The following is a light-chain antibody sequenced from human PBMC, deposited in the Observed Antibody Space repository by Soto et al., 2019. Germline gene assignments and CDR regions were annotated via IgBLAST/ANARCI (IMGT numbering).Light chain of an antibody. CDR3: QSYDDSLSVHYV. CDR2: DVS. CDR1: SSDVGGYNY. Sequence: QSVLTQPASVSGSPGQSITISCTGTSSDVGGYNYVSWYQQHPGKAPKLMIYDVSNRPSGVPDRFSGSKSGTSASPAITGLQADDEADYYCQSYDDSLSVHYVFGTGTKLTVL. J-gene: IGLJ1*01. V-gene: IGLV2-14*01.